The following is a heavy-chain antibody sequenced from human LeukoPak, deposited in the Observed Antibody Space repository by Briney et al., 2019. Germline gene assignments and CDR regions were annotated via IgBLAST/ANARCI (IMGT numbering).Heavy chain of an antibody. D-gene: IGHD3-16*01. J-gene: IGHJ3*02. CDR2: IYYSGST. CDR3: VRGKNAFDI. Sequence: SETLSLTCTVSGGSISSYYWSWIRQPPGKGLEWIGYIYYSGSTNYNPSLKSRVTISVDTSKNQFSLKLSSVTAADTAVYYCVRGKNAFDIWGQGTTVTVSS. CDR1: GGSISSYY. V-gene: IGHV4-59*01.